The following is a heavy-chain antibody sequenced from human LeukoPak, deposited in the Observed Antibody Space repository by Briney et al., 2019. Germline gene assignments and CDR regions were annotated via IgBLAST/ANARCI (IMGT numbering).Heavy chain of an antibody. Sequence: GASVKVSCKASGGTFSSYAISWVRQAPGQGLEWMGRIIPILGIANYAQKFQGRVTITADKSTSTAYMELSSLRSEDTAVYYCARDKCSGSYYGSGTGCWFDPWGQGTLVTVSS. V-gene: IGHV1-69*04. CDR3: ARDKCSGSYYGSGTGCWFDP. CDR1: GGTFSSYA. J-gene: IGHJ5*02. D-gene: IGHD3-10*01. CDR2: IIPILGIA.